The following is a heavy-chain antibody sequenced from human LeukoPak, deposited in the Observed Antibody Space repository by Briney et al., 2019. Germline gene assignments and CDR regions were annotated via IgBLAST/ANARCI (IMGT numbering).Heavy chain of an antibody. Sequence: GGSLRLSCAASGFTFDDYAMHWVRQAPGKGLEWVSGISWNSGSIVYADSVKGRFTISRDNAKNSLYLQMNSLRAEDTALYYCAKAVAVAGTSPNYYYGMDVWGQGTTVTVSS. CDR1: GFTFDDYA. CDR2: ISWNSGSI. V-gene: IGHV3-9*01. CDR3: AKAVAVAGTSPNYYYGMDV. J-gene: IGHJ6*02. D-gene: IGHD6-19*01.